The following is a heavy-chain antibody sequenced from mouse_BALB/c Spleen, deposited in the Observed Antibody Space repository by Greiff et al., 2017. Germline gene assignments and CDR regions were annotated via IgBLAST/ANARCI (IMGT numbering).Heavy chain of an antibody. CDR3: ARGTTASWFAY. CDR2: INPNNGGT. D-gene: IGHD1-2*01. CDR1: GYTFTDYN. J-gene: IGHJ3*01. V-gene: IGHV1-18*01. Sequence: EVKLMESGPELVKPGASVKIPCKASGYTFTDYNMDWVKQSHGKSLEWIGDINPNNGGTIYNQKFKGKATLTVDKSSSTAYMELRSLTSEDTAVYYCARGTTASWFAYWGQGTLVTVSA.